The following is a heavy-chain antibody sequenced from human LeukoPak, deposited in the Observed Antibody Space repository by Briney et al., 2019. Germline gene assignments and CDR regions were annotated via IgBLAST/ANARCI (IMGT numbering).Heavy chain of an antibody. CDR1: GYTFTGYY. CDR3: ARGEAAAGLPDDY. Sequence: GASVKVSCKASGYTFTGYYMHWVRQAPGQGLEWMGWINPNSGGTNYAQKFQGWVTMTRDTSISTAYMELSRLRSDDTAVYYRARGEAAAGLPDDYWGQGTLVTVSS. CDR2: INPNSGGT. V-gene: IGHV1-2*04. D-gene: IGHD6-13*01. J-gene: IGHJ4*02.